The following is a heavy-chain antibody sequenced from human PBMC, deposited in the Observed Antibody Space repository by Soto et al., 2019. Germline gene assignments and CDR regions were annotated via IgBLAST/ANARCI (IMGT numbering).Heavy chain of an antibody. Sequence: GGSLRLSCAASGFTFSTSGMLWVRQPPGEGLEWVSAIGPNPANTKYTDSVKGRFTISRDNSKNTVFLQMSSLRAEDTALYYCATARHCSSDACPAAEWGQGTLVTVPS. V-gene: IGHV3-23*01. CDR3: ATARHCSSDACPAAE. J-gene: IGHJ4*02. CDR1: GFTFSTSG. D-gene: IGHD2-2*01. CDR2: IGPNPANT.